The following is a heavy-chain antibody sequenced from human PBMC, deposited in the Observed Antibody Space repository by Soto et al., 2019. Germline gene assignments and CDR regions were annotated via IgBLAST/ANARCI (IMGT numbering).Heavy chain of an antibody. CDR1: GFTFSSYG. Sequence: QVQLVESGGGVVQPGRSLRLSCAASGFTFSSYGMHWVRHAPGKGLEWVAVIWYDGSNKYYADSVKGRFTISRDNSKNTLYLQMNSLRAEDTAVYYCARDLSSSAFDYWGQGTLVTVSS. CDR2: IWYDGSNK. CDR3: ARDLSSSAFDY. D-gene: IGHD6-6*01. V-gene: IGHV3-33*01. J-gene: IGHJ4*02.